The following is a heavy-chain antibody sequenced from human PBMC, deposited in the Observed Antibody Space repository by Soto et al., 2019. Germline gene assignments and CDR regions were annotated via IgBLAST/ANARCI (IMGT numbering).Heavy chain of an antibody. V-gene: IGHV3-48*01. CDR3: ARGVTIFGAVRFMYFDY. D-gene: IGHD3-3*01. CDR2: ISSSSSTI. CDR1: GFTFSSYS. J-gene: IGHJ4*02. Sequence: TGGSLRLSCAASGFTFSSYSMNWVRQAPGKGLEWVSYISSSSSTIYYADSVKGRFTISRDNAKNSLYLQMNSLRAEDTAVYYCARGVTIFGAVRFMYFDYWGQGTLVTVSS.